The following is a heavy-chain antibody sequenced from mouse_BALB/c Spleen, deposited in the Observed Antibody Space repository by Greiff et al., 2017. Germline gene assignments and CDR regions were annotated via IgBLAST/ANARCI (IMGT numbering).Heavy chain of an antibody. CDR2: IDPANGNT. V-gene: IGHV14-3*02. D-gene: IGHD1-1*01. J-gene: IGHJ4*01. CDR3: ARGNYYGSSYNYYAMDY. CDR1: GFNIKDTY. Sequence: VQLKESGAELVKPGASVKLSCTASGFNIKDTYMHWVKQRPEQGLEWIGRIDPANGNTKYDPKFQGKATITADTSSNTAYLQLSSLTSEDTAVYYCARGNYYGSSYNYYAMDYWGQGTSVTVSS.